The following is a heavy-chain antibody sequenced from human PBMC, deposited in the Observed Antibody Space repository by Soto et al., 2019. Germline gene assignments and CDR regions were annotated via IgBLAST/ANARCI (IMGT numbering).Heavy chain of an antibody. CDR3: AKDYYDSSGYYHAAFDI. Sequence: GGSLRLSCAASGFTFSSYAMSWVRQAPGKGLEWVSAISGSGGSTYYADPVKGRFTISRDNSKNTLYLQMNSLRAEDTAVYYCAKDYYDSSGYYHAAFDIWGQGTMVTVSS. V-gene: IGHV3-23*01. D-gene: IGHD3-22*01. J-gene: IGHJ3*02. CDR1: GFTFSSYA. CDR2: ISGSGGST.